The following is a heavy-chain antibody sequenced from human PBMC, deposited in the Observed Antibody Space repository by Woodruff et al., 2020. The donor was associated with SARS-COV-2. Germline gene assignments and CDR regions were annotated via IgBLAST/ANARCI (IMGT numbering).Heavy chain of an antibody. CDR3: ARDGGFGDYYMDV. J-gene: IGHJ6*03. V-gene: IGHV1-2*06. Sequence: GRIKIKTDDSKYAERFQGRVTMTRDTSISTAYMELSRLRSDDTALYYCARDGGFGDYYMDVWGKGTTVTVSS. CDR2: IKIKTDDS. D-gene: IGHD3-10*01.